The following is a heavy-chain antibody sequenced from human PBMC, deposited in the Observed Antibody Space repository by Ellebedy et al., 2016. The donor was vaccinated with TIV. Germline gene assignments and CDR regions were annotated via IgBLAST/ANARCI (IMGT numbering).Heavy chain of an antibody. CDR2: INPNSGGT. CDR1: GYTFTSYY. CDR3: ARGMTRYCSSTSCYFAMRY. D-gene: IGHD2-2*01. J-gene: IGHJ4*02. V-gene: IGHV1-2*02. Sequence: ASVKVSXXASGYTFTSYYMHWVRQAPGQGLEWMGWINPNSGGTNYAQKFQGRVTMTRDTSISTAYMELSRLRSDDTAVYYCARGMTRYCSSTSCYFAMRYWGQGTLVTVSS.